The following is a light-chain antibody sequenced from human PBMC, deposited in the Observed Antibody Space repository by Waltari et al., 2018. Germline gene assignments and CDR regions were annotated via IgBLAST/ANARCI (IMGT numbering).Light chain of an antibody. CDR3: PTWGTGGQI. J-gene: IGLJ2*01. CDR2: HNSDGSH. Sequence: QVLLTQSPSVSASLGASVKITCTLTSGHTDYAVACHQQQPEKGPRYWMKHNSDGSHIRGDGIPYRFSSSTSGTGRYLTIPRLHSGDEADYSCPTWGTGGQIFGGGTRLTVL. CDR1: SGHTDYA. V-gene: IGLV4-69*01.